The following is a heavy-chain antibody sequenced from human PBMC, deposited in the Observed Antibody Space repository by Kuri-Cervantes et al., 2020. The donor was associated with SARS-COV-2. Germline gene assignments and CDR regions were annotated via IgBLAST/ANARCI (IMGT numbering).Heavy chain of an antibody. CDR3: AFDYGDYDFRLY. V-gene: IGHV1-69*13. D-gene: IGHD4-17*01. CDR1: GYTFTSYG. Sequence: SVKVSCKASGYTFTSYGISWVRQAPGQGLEWMGGIIPIFGTANYAQKFQGRVTITADESTSTAYMELSSLRSEDTAVYYCAFDYGDYDFRLYWGQGTLVTVSS. J-gene: IGHJ4*02. CDR2: IIPIFGTA.